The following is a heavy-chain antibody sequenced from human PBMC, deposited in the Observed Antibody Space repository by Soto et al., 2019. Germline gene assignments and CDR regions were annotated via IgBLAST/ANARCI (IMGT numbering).Heavy chain of an antibody. V-gene: IGHV4-59*01. CDR1: GGSISSYY. J-gene: IGHJ6*03. CDR3: ARGLQQLVRPPAYYYYYMDV. CDR2: IYYSGST. Sequence: SETLSLTCTVSGGSISSYYWSWIRQPPGKGLEWIGYIYYSGSTNYNPSLKSRVTISVDTSKNQFSLKLSSVTAADTAVYYCARGLQQLVRPPAYYYYYMDVWGKGTTVTVSS. D-gene: IGHD6-13*01.